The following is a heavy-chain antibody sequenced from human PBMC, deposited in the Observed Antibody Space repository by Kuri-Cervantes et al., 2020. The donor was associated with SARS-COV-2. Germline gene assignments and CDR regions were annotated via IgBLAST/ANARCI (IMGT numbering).Heavy chain of an antibody. Sequence: SQTLSLTCAVSGYSINTGYYWGWIRQPPGKGLEWIGEIYHSGSTNYNPSLKSRVTISVDKSKNQFSLKLSSVTAADTAVYYCASQVYYYDSSGYYRYFDYWGQGTLVTVSS. V-gene: IGHV4-38-2*01. CDR3: ASQVYYYDSSGYYRYFDY. CDR1: GYSINTGYY. J-gene: IGHJ4*02. CDR2: IYHSGST. D-gene: IGHD3-22*01.